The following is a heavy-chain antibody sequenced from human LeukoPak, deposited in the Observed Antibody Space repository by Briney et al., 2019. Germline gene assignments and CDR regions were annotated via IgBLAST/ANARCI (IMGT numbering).Heavy chain of an antibody. D-gene: IGHD3-22*01. J-gene: IGHJ4*02. CDR2: VDPADGEA. CDR1: GYTFTDYY. Sequence: ASVKVSCKASGYTFTDYYMHWVQQAPGKGLEWMGRVDPADGEAAYAEKFQDRVTITADPSRATAYMELSRLRSDDTAVYYCARDYDSSGYYYDWGQGTLVTVSS. V-gene: IGHV1-69-2*01. CDR3: ARDYDSSGYYYD.